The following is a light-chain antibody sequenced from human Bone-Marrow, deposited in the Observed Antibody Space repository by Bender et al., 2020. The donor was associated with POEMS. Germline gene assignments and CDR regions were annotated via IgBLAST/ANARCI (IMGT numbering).Light chain of an antibody. CDR2: EVT. Sequence: QSALTQPASVSGSPGQSITISCTGSRDDIGHYDLVSWYQQLPGTAPKLIIFEVTKRPSGVSKHFSGSKSGNTASLTISGLLAGDEADYYCSSYAGGPTFVLFGGGTRLTVL. J-gene: IGLJ2*01. CDR3: SSYAGGPTFVL. V-gene: IGLV2-23*02. CDR1: RDDIGHYDL.